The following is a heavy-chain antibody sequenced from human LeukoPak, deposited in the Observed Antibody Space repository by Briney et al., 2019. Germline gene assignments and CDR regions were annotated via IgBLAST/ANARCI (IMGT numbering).Heavy chain of an antibody. J-gene: IGHJ4*02. CDR3: AKGAKRQYYDILTGYYAGGFDY. D-gene: IGHD3-9*01. CDR1: GFTFDDYA. Sequence: GGSLRLSCAASGFTFDDYAMHWVRQAPGKGLEWVSGISWNSGSIGYADSVKGRFTISRDNAKNSLYLQMNSLRAEGMALYYCAKGAKRQYYDILTGYYAGGFDYWGQGTLVTVSS. CDR2: ISWNSGSI. V-gene: IGHV3-9*03.